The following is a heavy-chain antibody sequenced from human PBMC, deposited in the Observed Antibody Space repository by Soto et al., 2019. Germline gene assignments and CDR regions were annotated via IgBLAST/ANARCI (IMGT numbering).Heavy chain of an antibody. J-gene: IGHJ4*02. CDR2: IYSGGST. Sequence: GGSLRLSCAASGFTVSSNYMSWVRQAPGKGLEWVSVIYSGGSTYYADSVKGRFTISRDNSKNTLYLQMNSLRAEDTAVYYCARAGSYGDYVSFYFDYWGQGTLVTVSS. V-gene: IGHV3-66*01. CDR1: GFTVSSNY. D-gene: IGHD4-17*01. CDR3: ARAGSYGDYVSFYFDY.